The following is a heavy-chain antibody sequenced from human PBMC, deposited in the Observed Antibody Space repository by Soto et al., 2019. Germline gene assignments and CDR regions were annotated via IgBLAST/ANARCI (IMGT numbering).Heavy chain of an antibody. CDR2: IYHSGST. CDR3: ARASTVYDILTYFDY. V-gene: IGHV4-30-2*01. CDR1: GGSISSGGYS. J-gene: IGHJ4*02. D-gene: IGHD3-9*01. Sequence: QLQLQESGSGLVKPSQTLSLTCAVSGGSISSGGYSWSWIRQPPGKGLEWIGYIYHSGSTYYNPSLNSRVTISVDRSKTQFSLKLSSVTAADTAVYYCARASTVYDILTYFDYWGQGTLVTVSS.